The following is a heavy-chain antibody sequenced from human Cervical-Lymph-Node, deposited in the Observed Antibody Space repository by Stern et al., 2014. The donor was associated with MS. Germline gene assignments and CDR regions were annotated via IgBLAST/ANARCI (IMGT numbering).Heavy chain of an antibody. CDR1: GYSFNIYW. V-gene: IGHV5-51*01. CDR2: IYPDASNA. Sequence: VQLGQSGAEVKKPGESLTISCKGFGYSFNIYWIAWVRQRPGKRLEWIGIIYPDASNAEYRPSFQGKLTFSVDKSISTAYLQWNSLKPSDTATYFCARRGMDVWGQGTSVTVSS. J-gene: IGHJ6*02. CDR3: ARRGMDV.